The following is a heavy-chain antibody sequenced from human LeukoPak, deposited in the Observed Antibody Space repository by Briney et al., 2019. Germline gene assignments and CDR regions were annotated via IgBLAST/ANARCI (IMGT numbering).Heavy chain of an antibody. D-gene: IGHD6-13*01. Sequence: ASVKVSCKASGGTFSSYAISWVRQAPGQGLEWMGGIIPIFGTANYAQKFQGRVTITADESTSTAYMELSSLRSEDTAVYYCARVSSHTSYYYYMDVWGKGTTVTISS. V-gene: IGHV1-69*13. CDR3: ARVSSHTSYYYYMDV. J-gene: IGHJ6*03. CDR2: IIPIFGTA. CDR1: GGTFSSYA.